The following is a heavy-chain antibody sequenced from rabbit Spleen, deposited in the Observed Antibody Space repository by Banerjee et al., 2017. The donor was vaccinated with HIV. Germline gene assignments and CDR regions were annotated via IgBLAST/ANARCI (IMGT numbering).Heavy chain of an antibody. CDR1: GFSFSSSDY. CDR2: IYAGSSGST. CDR3: ARDLTGVIGWNFGL. D-gene: IGHD1-1*01. V-gene: IGHV1S40*01. J-gene: IGHJ3*01. Sequence: QSLEESGGDLVKPGASLTLTCTASGFSFSSSDYMCWVRQAPGKGLECIACIYAGSSGSTYYANWAKGRFTISKTSSTTVTLQMTSPTAADTATYFCARDLTGVIGWNFGLWGQGTLVTVS.